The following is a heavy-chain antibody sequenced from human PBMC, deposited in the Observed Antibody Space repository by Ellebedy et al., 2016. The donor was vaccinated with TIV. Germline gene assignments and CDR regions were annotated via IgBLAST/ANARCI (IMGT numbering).Heavy chain of an antibody. CDR2: VESKTDGETT. D-gene: IGHD3-10*01. CDR1: GITFSKAW. CDR3: ATDSNLYGSGSVFGN. V-gene: IGHV3-15*04. J-gene: IGHJ4*01. Sequence: GESLKISCVASGITFSKAWMTWVRQAPGKGLEWVGRVESKTDGETTDYATSVKGRFTIARDDSKNTVYLHLNSLTTEDTAVYYCATDSNLYGSGSVFGNWGQGTLVTVSS.